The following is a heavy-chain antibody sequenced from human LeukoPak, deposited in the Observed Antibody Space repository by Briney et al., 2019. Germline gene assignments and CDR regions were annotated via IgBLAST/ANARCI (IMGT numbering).Heavy chain of an antibody. CDR3: ARMGIAAAGPL. D-gene: IGHD6-13*01. CDR1: GGTFSSYA. Sequence: GSSVKVSCKASGGTFSSYAISWVRRAPGQGLEWMGRIIPILGIANYAQKFQGRVTITADKSTSTAYMELSSLRSEDTAVYYCARMGIAAAGPLWGQGTLVTVSS. J-gene: IGHJ4*02. CDR2: IIPILGIA. V-gene: IGHV1-69*04.